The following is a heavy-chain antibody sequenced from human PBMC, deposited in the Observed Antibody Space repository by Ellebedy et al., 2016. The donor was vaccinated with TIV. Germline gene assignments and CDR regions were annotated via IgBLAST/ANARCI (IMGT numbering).Heavy chain of an antibody. V-gene: IGHV4-4*07. J-gene: IGHJ2*01. Sequence: SETLSLXCTVSGGSFSSYYWSWIRQSAGKGLEWIGRIFMGGSTSYNPSLKTRVTISVDASTSQLSLNLSSVTAADTAVYFCARLRQSRDRSHWYFDLWGRGTLVTVSS. CDR3: ARLRQSRDRSHWYFDL. D-gene: IGHD6-19*01. CDR2: IFMGGST. CDR1: GGSFSSYY.